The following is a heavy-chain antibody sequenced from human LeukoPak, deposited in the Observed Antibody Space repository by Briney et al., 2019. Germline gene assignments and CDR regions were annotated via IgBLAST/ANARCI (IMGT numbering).Heavy chain of an antibody. V-gene: IGHV5-51*01. J-gene: IGHJ4*02. CDR3: ARRVERGSGYDY. CDR1: GYIFTNYW. D-gene: IGHD6-19*01. CDR2: IYPGDSDT. Sequence: GESLKISCKGSGYIFTNYWIAWVRQMPGKGLEWMETIYPGDSDTRYSPSFQGQITISDEKSISTAHLQWSSLKASDTAMYYCARRVERGSGYDYWGQGTLVTVSS.